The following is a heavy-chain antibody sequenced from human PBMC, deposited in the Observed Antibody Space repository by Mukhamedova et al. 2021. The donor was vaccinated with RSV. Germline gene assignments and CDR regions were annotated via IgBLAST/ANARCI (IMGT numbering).Heavy chain of an antibody. CDR3: SILPTPFLITAVFIDY. J-gene: IGHJ4*02. V-gene: IGHV1-46*01. CDR2: INPGDGTT. D-gene: IGHD3-10*01. Sequence: QAPGQGLEWMGLINPGDGTTTYGTKVQGRVTMSRDTAMTTFYMDLSSLRSEDTAMYYCSILPTPFLITAVFIDYWGQGTLVSVSS.